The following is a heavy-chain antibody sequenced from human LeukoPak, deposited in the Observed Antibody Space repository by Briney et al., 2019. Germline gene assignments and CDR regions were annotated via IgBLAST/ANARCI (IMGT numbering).Heavy chain of an antibody. CDR2: ISSSSSTI. D-gene: IGHD5-12*01. V-gene: IGHV3-48*01. CDR3: ADGCSGYGYFGY. CDR1: GFTFSSCS. J-gene: IGHJ4*02. Sequence: GGSLRLSCAASGFTFSSCSMNWVRQAPGKGLEWVSHISSSSSTIYYVDSVKGRFTISRDNAKNSLYLQMNSLRAEDTAVYYCADGCSGYGYFGYWGQGTLVTVSS.